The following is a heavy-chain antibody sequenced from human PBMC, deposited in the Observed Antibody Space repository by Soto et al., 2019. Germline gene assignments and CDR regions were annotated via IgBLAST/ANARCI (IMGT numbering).Heavy chain of an antibody. J-gene: IGHJ4*02. CDR2: IRSKTNSYAT. CDR3: TRQTDAVQWLVVPTDYNFDY. Sequence: GGSLRLSCAASGFTFGGSAMHWVRQASGKGLEWVGHIRSKTNSYATAYAESVKGRFTISRDDSMNTAYLQMNSLKTEDTAVYFCTRQTDAVQWLVVPTDYNFDYWGQGTLVAVSS. CDR1: GFTFGGSA. V-gene: IGHV3-73*01. D-gene: IGHD6-19*01.